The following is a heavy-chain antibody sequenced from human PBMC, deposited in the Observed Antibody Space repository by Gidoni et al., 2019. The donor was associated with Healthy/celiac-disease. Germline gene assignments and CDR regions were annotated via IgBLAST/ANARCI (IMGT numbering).Heavy chain of an antibody. CDR1: GGTFSSYT. D-gene: IGHD6-13*01. Sequence: QVQLVQSGAEVKKPGSSVKASCKAYGGTFSSYTTSWVRQAPGQGLEWVGRSIPILGIANYAQKFQGRVTITADKSTSTAYMELSSRRSEDTAVYYCARGHWAAAATVGDYYYGMDVWGQGTTVTVSS. V-gene: IGHV1-69*02. J-gene: IGHJ6*02. CDR3: ARGHWAAAATVGDYYYGMDV. CDR2: SIPILGIA.